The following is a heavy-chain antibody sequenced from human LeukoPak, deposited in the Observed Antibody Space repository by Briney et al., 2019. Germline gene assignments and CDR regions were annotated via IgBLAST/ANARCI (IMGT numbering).Heavy chain of an antibody. V-gene: IGHV4-34*01. Sequence: SETLSLTCAVYGGSFSGDYWSWIRQPPGKGLEWIGDINRSGRAVYNTSLKSRVIISVDTSKNQFSLKVNSVTAADAAVYYCARHKIVITMLGVHRWFDPWGQGTLVAVSS. CDR3: ARHKIVITMLGVHRWFDP. J-gene: IGHJ5*02. CDR1: GGSFSGDY. D-gene: IGHD3-3*01. CDR2: INRSGRA.